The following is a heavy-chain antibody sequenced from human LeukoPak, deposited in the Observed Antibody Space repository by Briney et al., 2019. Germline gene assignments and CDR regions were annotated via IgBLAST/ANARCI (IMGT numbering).Heavy chain of an antibody. CDR3: AKGGPQFFDY. D-gene: IGHD5-24*01. J-gene: IGHJ4*02. V-gene: IGHV3-23*01. Sequence: GGSLRLSCAASGFTFSSYAMSWVRQAPGKGLEWVSTISGSGGSTYSTDSVKGRFTISRDNSKSTLYLQMNSLRVEDTAIYYCAKGGPQFFDYWGQGTLVTVSS. CDR1: GFTFSSYA. CDR2: ISGSGGST.